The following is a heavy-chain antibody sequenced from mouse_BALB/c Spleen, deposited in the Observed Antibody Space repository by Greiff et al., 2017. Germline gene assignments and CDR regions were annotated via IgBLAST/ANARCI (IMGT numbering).Heavy chain of an antibody. Sequence: QVQLQQSGAELAKPGASVKMSCKASGYTFTSYWMHWVKQRPGQGLEWIGYINPSTGYTEYNQKFKDKATMTADKSSSTAYMQLSSLTSEDSAVYYCARWWITGGFAYWGQGTLVTVSA. V-gene: IGHV1-7*01. CDR2: INPSTGYT. D-gene: IGHD2-4*01. J-gene: IGHJ3*01. CDR1: GYTFTSYW. CDR3: ARWWITGGFAY.